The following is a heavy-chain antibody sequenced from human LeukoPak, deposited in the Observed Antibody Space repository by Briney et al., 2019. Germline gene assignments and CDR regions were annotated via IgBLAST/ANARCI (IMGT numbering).Heavy chain of an antibody. Sequence: GGSLRLPCAPSGFPAISNYISGAPQPPGKGLEWVSVIYSGGSTYYADSVKGRFTISRDNSKNTLYLQMNSLRAEDTAVYYCAREDGDYEYFDYWGQGTLVTVSS. CDR1: GFPAISNY. CDR3: AREDGDYEYFDY. V-gene: IGHV3-66*01. CDR2: IYSGGST. D-gene: IGHD4-17*01. J-gene: IGHJ4*02.